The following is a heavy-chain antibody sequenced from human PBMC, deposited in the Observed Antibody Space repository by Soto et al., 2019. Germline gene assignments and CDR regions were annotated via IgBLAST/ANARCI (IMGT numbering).Heavy chain of an antibody. CDR1: GVSLTSGTYY. D-gene: IGHD1-26*01. V-gene: IGHV4-31*03. CDR3: ASTADFFDY. J-gene: IGHJ4*02. Sequence: PSETLSLTCSVSGVSLTSGTYYWSWIRQHPGKGLEWIGYIFYSGSTDYNPSLRSRVNISVDTSKNQFSLKLSSVAAADTAVYYCASTADFFDYWGQGTLVTVSS. CDR2: IFYSGST.